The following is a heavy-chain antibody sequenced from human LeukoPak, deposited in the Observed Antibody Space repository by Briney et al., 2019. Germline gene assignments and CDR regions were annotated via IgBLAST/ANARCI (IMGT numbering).Heavy chain of an antibody. CDR2: IYSGGST. CDR1: GFTVSSNY. V-gene: IGHV3-53*01. CDR3: AKDPSSSWFGDYFDY. J-gene: IGHJ4*02. Sequence: GGSLRLSCAASGFTVSSNYMSWVRQAPGKGLEWVSVIYSGGSTYYADSVKGRFTISRDNSKNTLYLQMNSLRAEDTAVYYCAKDPSSSWFGDYFDYWGQGTLVTVSS. D-gene: IGHD6-13*01.